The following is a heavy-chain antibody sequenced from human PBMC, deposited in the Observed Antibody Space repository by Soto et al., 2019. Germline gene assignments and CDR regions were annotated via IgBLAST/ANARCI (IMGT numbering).Heavy chain of an antibody. CDR2: ISSTGDYI. D-gene: IGHD3-10*01. V-gene: IGHV3-21*01. CDR1: GFIFSSHN. J-gene: IGHJ4*02. Sequence: GGSLRLSCAASGFIFSSHNMSWVRQAPGKGLEWVSAISSTGDYINYADSVKGRFTISRDNAKNALYLQMISPRAEDTAVYYCAREGVPTGNEYGSGSYGYWGQGILVTVSS. CDR3: AREGVPTGNEYGSGSYGY.